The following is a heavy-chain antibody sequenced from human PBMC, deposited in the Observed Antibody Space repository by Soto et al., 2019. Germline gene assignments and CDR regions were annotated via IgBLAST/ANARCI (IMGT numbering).Heavy chain of an antibody. V-gene: IGHV3-43*01. J-gene: IGHJ4*02. CDR2: ISWDGGST. CDR3: AKAPDSSGYLYYFDY. Sequence: EVQLVESGGVVVQPGGSRGLSGPPSGFTLKDITMPWFRQAPGKGLEWVSLISWDGGSTYYADSVKGRFTISRDNSKNSLYLQMNSLRTEDTALYYCAKAPDSSGYLYYFDYWGQGTLVTVSS. CDR1: GFTLKDIT. D-gene: IGHD3-22*01.